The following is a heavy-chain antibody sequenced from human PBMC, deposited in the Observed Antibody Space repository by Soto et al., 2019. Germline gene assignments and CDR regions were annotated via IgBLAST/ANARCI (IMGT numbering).Heavy chain of an antibody. CDR1: GFTFSSYS. V-gene: IGHV3-21*01. CDR2: ISSGNSYI. CDR3: ATQMDYNILTGYRPFGY. J-gene: IGHJ4*02. Sequence: GGSLRLSCAVSGFTFSSYSMNWVRQAPGKGLEWVSSISSGNSYIYYADSVGGRFTVSRDNAKSSLYLQMNSLRAEDTAVYYCATQMDYNILTGYRPFGYWGRGTLVTVSS. D-gene: IGHD3-9*01.